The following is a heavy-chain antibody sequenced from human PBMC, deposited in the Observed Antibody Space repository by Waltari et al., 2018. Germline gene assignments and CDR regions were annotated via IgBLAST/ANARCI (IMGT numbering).Heavy chain of an antibody. J-gene: IGHJ4*02. CDR2: ISYDGSNK. CDR3: ARDQPGVGVGLWPDY. V-gene: IGHV3-30-3*01. D-gene: IGHD2-15*01. Sequence: QVQLVESGGGVVQPGRSLRLSCAASGFTFSSYAMHWVRQAPGKGLEWVAVISYDGSNKYYADSVKGRFTISRDNSKNTLYLQMNSLRAEDTAVYYCARDQPGVGVGLWPDYWGQGTLVTVSS. CDR1: GFTFSSYA.